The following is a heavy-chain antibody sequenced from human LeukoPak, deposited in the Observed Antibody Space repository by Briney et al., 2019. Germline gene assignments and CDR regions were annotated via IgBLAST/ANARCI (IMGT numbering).Heavy chain of an antibody. J-gene: IGHJ4*02. D-gene: IGHD3-22*01. CDR1: GGSFSGYY. CDR2: INPSGST. Sequence: KPSETLSLTCAVYGGSFSGYYWSWIRQPRGKGLEWIGEINPSGSTNYNPSLKSRVTISVDTSKNQFSLKLSSVTAADTAVYYCARAVPTWNYYDSSGYHDYWGQGTLVTVSS. CDR3: ARAVPTWNYYDSSGYHDY. V-gene: IGHV4-34*01.